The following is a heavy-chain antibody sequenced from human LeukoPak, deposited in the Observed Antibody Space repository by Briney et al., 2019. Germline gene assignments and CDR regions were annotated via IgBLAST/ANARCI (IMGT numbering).Heavy chain of an antibody. D-gene: IGHD6-6*01. Sequence: GGSLRLSCAASGFTFSSYSMNWVRQAPGKGLEWVASISSSSSYIYYADSVKGRFTISRDNAKNSLYLQMNSLRAEDTAVYYCARAEGLAARDYWGQGTLVTVSS. CDR1: GFTFSSYS. V-gene: IGHV3-21*01. J-gene: IGHJ4*02. CDR3: ARAEGLAARDY. CDR2: ISSSSSYI.